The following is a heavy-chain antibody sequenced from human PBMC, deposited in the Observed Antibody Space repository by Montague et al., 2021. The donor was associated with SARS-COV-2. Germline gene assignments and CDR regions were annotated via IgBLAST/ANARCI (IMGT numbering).Heavy chain of an antibody. CDR3: ARGGRPEVVRGAGYDGCGLDI. Sequence: SETLSLTCAVSGGSFSGYYWSWIRQPPGKGLEWIGEINHSGTTIYNPSPKSRVTISEDTSKNQFYLRLNSVTAADTAVYYCARGGRPEVVRGAGYDGCGLDIWGQGTTVTVSS. D-gene: IGHD5-12*01. CDR1: GGSFSGYY. J-gene: IGHJ6*02. CDR2: INHSGTT. V-gene: IGHV4-34*01.